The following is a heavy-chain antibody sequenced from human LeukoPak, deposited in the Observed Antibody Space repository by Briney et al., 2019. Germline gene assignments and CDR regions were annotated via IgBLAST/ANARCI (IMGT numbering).Heavy chain of an antibody. CDR3: ARAVYGFDAFDI. CDR1: GFTFSSYS. J-gene: IGHJ3*02. CDR2: ISSSSSYI. V-gene: IGHV3-21*01. D-gene: IGHD4-17*01. Sequence: VTPGGSLRLSCAASGFTFSSYSMNWVRQAPGKGLEWVSSISSSSSYIYYADSVKGRFTISRDNAKNSLYLQMNSLRAEDTAVYYCARAVYGFDAFDIWGQGTMVTVSS.